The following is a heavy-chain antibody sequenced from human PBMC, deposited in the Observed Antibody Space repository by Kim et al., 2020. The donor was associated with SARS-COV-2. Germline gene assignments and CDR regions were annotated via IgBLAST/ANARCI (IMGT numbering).Heavy chain of an antibody. V-gene: IGHV4-34*01. D-gene: IGHD6-13*01. J-gene: IGHJ4*02. Sequence: SETLSLTCSVDGTSFRGYYWSWVRQAPGKGLEWIGEINHSGSTSYNPSLKSRVAISTDMSKKQFSLKMTSLTAADTAVYYCARGLGSSWWSDVKWGPGSLVTGSS. CDR1: GTSFRGYY. CDR2: INHSGST. CDR3: ARGLGSSWWSDVK.